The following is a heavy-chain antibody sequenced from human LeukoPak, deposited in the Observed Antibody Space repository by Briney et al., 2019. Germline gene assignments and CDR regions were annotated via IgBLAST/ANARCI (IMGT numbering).Heavy chain of an antibody. Sequence: GGSLRLSCAASGFTFSSYAMHWVRQAPGKGLEWVGRIKSKTDGGTTDYAAPVKGRFTISRDDSKNTLYLQMNSLKTEDTAVHYCTTDNSSSWYEEVFDYWGQGTLVTVSS. CDR1: GFTFSSYA. CDR3: TTDNSSSWYEEVFDY. D-gene: IGHD6-13*01. J-gene: IGHJ4*02. V-gene: IGHV3-15*01. CDR2: IKSKTDGGTT.